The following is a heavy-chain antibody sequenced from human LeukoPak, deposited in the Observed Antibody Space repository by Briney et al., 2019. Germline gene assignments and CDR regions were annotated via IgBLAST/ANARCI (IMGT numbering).Heavy chain of an antibody. CDR2: IDQDGREK. V-gene: IGHV3-7*01. CDR1: GFIFSIYW. Sequence: GGSLRLSCAASGFIFSIYWMSWVRQAPGKGLEWVANIDQDGREKPLVDSVKGRFSISRDNDKNMLYLQMKNLRAEDTAVYYGAKALRVTATKNYFDYWGQGTLVTVSS. J-gene: IGHJ4*02. CDR3: AKALRVTATKNYFDY. D-gene: IGHD2-21*02.